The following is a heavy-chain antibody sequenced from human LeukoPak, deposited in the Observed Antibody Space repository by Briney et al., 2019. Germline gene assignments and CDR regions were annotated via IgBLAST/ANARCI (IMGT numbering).Heavy chain of an antibody. CDR3: ARGQIRDGYNYDEY. D-gene: IGHD5-24*01. CDR1: GGSFSGYY. CDR2: INHSGGT. V-gene: IGHV4-34*01. Sequence: PSETLSLTCAVYGGSFSGYYWSWIRQPPGKGPEWIGEINHSGGTNYNPSLKSRVTISVDTSKNQFSLKLSSVTAADTAVYYCARGQIRDGYNYDEYWGQGTLVTVSS. J-gene: IGHJ4*02.